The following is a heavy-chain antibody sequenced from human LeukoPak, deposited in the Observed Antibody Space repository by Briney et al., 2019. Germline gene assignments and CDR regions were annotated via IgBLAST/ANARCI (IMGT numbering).Heavy chain of an antibody. CDR3: VSGGNDFSTYY. J-gene: IGHJ4*02. CDR1: GFTFTSYW. CDR2: IAIDGTNT. V-gene: IGHV3-74*03. D-gene: IGHD3/OR15-3a*01. Sequence: RGGSLRLSRAASGFTFTSYWMHWARQVPGGGTVGASYIAIDGTNTKYADSVAGRFSSCRDNAKKTVYLQINRVGAEGTDVYDCVSGGNDFSTYYWGQGTLVTVSS.